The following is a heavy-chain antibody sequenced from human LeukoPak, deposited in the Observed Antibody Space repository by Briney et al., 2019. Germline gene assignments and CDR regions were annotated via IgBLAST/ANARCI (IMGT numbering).Heavy chain of an antibody. Sequence: GGSLRLSCSASGFTFSPSTMHWVRQAPGKGLEYVSAISSNGGSTYYADSVKGRFTISRDNSKNTMYLQMSSLRADDTALYYCVYRLSFDSWGQGTLVTVSS. D-gene: IGHD4-11*01. J-gene: IGHJ4*02. V-gene: IGHV3-64D*06. CDR1: GFTFSPST. CDR3: VYRLSFDS. CDR2: ISSNGGST.